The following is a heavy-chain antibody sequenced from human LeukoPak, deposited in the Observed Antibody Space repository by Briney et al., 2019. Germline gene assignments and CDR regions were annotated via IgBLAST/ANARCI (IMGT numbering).Heavy chain of an antibody. J-gene: IGHJ4*02. CDR1: GFTFSSYI. CDR3: ARTATYCSSTSCYGRFDY. V-gene: IGHV3-21*01. Sequence: GGSLRLSCSASGFTFSSYIMKWVRQAPGKGLEWVSSISSSSSYIYYADSVKGRFTISRDNAKNSLYLQMNSLRAEDTAVYYCARTATYCSSTSCYGRFDYWGQGTLVTVS. D-gene: IGHD2-2*01. CDR2: ISSSSSYI.